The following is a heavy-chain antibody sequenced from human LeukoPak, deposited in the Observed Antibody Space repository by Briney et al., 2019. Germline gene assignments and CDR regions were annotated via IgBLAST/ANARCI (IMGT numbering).Heavy chain of an antibody. CDR1: GDSISSGDYY. CDR3: ARVHFSGSYYFDY. V-gene: IGHV4-30-4*01. Sequence: SETLSLTCTVSGDSISSGDYYWSWIRQPPGKGLEWIGYIYYSGNTYYNPSLKSRVIISVDTSKNQFSLKLNSVTAADTAVYYCARVHFSGSYYFDYWGQGTLVTVSS. CDR2: IYYSGNT. D-gene: IGHD1-26*01. J-gene: IGHJ4*02.